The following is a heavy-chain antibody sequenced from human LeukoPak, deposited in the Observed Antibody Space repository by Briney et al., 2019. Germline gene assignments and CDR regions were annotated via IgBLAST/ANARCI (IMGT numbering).Heavy chain of an antibody. CDR2: INPNSGGT. CDR1: GYTFTGYY. CDR3: ARAGYSGYDFSY. Sequence: ASVKLSCKASGYTFTGYYMHWVRQAPGQALEWLGWINPNSGGTNYAQKFQGWVAMTRDTSISTAYMELSRLRSDDTAVYYCARAGYSGYDFSYWGQGTLVTVSS. V-gene: IGHV1-2*04. D-gene: IGHD5-12*01. J-gene: IGHJ4*02.